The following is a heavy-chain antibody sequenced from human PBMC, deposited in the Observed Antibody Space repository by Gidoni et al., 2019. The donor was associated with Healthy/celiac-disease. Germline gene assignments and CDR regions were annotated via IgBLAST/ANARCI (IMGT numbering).Heavy chain of an antibody. CDR3: ATRGDIVVPTGPTGYGMDV. D-gene: IGHD2-2*01. Sequence: QVQLVQSGAEVKKPGASVKVSCKASGYTFTSYDINWVRQATGQGLEWMGWMNPNSGNTGYAQKFQGRVTMTRNTSISTAYMGLSSLRSEDTAVYYCATRGDIVVPTGPTGYGMDVWGQGTTVTVSS. J-gene: IGHJ6*02. CDR1: GYTFTSYD. CDR2: MNPNSGNT. V-gene: IGHV1-8*01.